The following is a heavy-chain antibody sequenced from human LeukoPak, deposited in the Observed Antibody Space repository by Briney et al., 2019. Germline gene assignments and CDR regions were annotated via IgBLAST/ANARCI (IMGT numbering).Heavy chain of an antibody. D-gene: IGHD2-2*01. Sequence: GGSLRLSCAASGFTFSSYSMNWVRQAPGKGLEWVSSISSSSSYIYYADSVKGRFTISRDNAKNSLSLQMNSLRAEDTAVYYCATSSNAPGNHWGQGTLVTVSS. CDR1: GFTFSSYS. CDR3: ATSSNAPGNH. CDR2: ISSSSSYI. J-gene: IGHJ5*02. V-gene: IGHV3-21*01.